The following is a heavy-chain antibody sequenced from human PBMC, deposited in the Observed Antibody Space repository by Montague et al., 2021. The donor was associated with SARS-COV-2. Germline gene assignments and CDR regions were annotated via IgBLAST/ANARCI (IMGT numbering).Heavy chain of an antibody. CDR1: GGSVSSRSYY. Sequence: SETLSLTCTVSGGSVSSRSYYWGWIRQPPGKGLEWIGTIFYTGNTYYXPSLKSRITISIDRSKNQFSLKLTSVTAADTSLYYCARHPGSPKDTFDIWGQGIMVTVSS. CDR2: IFYTGNT. V-gene: IGHV4-39*01. J-gene: IGHJ3*02. CDR3: ARHPGSPKDTFDI.